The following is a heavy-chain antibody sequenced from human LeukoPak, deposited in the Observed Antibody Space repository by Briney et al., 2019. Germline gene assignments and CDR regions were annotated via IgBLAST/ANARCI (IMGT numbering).Heavy chain of an antibody. CDR1: GFTFSSSA. D-gene: IGHD5-24*01. V-gene: IGHV3-23*01. J-gene: IGHJ4*02. CDR3: ARDRDGYNSFDY. CDR2: ISASGGST. Sequence: GGSLKLSCAASGFTFSSSAMSWVRQVPGKGLEWVSGISASGGSTSYADSVRGRFTISRDNSKNTLYVQMNSLRDEDTAVYYCARDRDGYNSFDYWGQGTLVTVSS.